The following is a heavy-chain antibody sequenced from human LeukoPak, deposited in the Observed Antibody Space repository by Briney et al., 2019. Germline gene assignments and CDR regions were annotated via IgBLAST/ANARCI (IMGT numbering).Heavy chain of an antibody. CDR1: GFTFSAFW. J-gene: IGHJ4*02. CDR2: ISSSSSTI. D-gene: IGHD3-22*01. Sequence: GGSLRLSCTASGFTFSAFWMNWVRQAPGKGLEWVSYISSSSSTIYYADSVKGRFTISRDNAKNSLYLQMNSLRAEDTAVYYCARGRYDSSGYYYVGWGQGTLVTVSS. V-gene: IGHV3-48*04. CDR3: ARGRYDSSGYYYVG.